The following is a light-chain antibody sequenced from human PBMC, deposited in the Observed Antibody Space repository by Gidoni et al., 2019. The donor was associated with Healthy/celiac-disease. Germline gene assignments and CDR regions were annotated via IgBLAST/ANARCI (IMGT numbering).Light chain of an antibody. CDR1: QSISSW. CDR2: KAS. J-gene: IGKJ2*01. Sequence: DIQMTQSPSTLSASVGDRVTITCRASQSISSWLDWYQQKPGKAPKLLIYKASSLESGVPSRFSGSGSGTEFTLTISSMQPDDVATYYCQQYNSYSPWTFXQXTKLEIK. V-gene: IGKV1-5*03. CDR3: QQYNSYSPWT.